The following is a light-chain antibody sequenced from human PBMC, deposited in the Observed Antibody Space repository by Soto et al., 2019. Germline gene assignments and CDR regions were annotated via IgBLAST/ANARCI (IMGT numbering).Light chain of an antibody. Sequence: QSALTQPPSASGSPGQSVTISCTGTSDDVGGYNYVSWYQQHPGEAPKLMIYDVSKRPSGVPDRFSGSKSGNTASLTVSGLQAEDEADYYCISYAGSKFYVFGTGTKLTVL. CDR2: DVS. J-gene: IGLJ1*01. CDR1: SDDVGGYNY. V-gene: IGLV2-8*01. CDR3: ISYAGSKFYV.